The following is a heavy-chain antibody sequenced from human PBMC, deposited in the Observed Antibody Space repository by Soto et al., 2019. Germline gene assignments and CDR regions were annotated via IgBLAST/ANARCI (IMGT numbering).Heavy chain of an antibody. D-gene: IGHD4-17*01. Sequence: GGSLRLSCAASGFTFSSYVMHWGRQAPGKGLEWVAVIWYDGSNKYYADSVKGRFTISRDNSKNTLYLQMNSLRAEDTAVYYCARGGAVTLYFDYWGQGTLVTVSS. J-gene: IGHJ4*02. V-gene: IGHV3-33*01. CDR3: ARGGAVTLYFDY. CDR1: GFTFSSYV. CDR2: IWYDGSNK.